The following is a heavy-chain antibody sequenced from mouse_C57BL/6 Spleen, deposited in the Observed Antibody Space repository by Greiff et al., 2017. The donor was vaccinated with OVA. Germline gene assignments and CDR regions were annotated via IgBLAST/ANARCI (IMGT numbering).Heavy chain of an antibody. CDR1: GFTFSSYG. Sequence: EVQVVESGGDLVKPGGSLKLSCAASGFTFSSYGMSWVRQTPDKRLEWVATISSGGSYTYYPDSVKGRFTISRDNAKNTLYLQMSSLKSEDTAMYYCARPGPRDYFDYWGQGTTLTVSS. CDR3: ARPGPRDYFDY. CDR2: ISSGGSYT. V-gene: IGHV5-6*01. J-gene: IGHJ2*01.